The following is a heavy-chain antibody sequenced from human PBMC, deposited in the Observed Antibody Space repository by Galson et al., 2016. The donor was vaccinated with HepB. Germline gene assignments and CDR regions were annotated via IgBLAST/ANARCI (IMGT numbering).Heavy chain of an antibody. V-gene: IGHV3-15*01. CDR3: TTDLSYDILTGYYYPNWFDP. CDR2: IKSKTDGGTR. Sequence: SLRLSCAASGLTFSNAWMSWVRQAPGKGLEWVGRIKSKTDGGTRDYAAPVKGRFTISRDDSKNTLYLQMNSLKTEDTAVYYCTTDLSYDILTGYYYPNWFDPWGQGTLVTVSS. J-gene: IGHJ5*02. D-gene: IGHD3-9*01. CDR1: GLTFSNAW.